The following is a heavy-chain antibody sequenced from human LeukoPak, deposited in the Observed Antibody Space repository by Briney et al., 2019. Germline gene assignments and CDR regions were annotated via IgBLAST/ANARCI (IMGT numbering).Heavy chain of an antibody. D-gene: IGHD5-12*01. CDR3: AIEGREAGQRSPHFDY. J-gene: IGHJ4*02. Sequence: HGGSLRLSCAASGFTVSSSYMSWGRQAPGKGLEWASVIQNADTKYYADSVTGRFSICRDISKNTVYLQMNSLRAEDTALYYCAIEGREAGQRSPHFDYWGQGTLVTVSS. CDR2: IQNADTK. V-gene: IGHV3-66*01. CDR1: GFTVSSSY.